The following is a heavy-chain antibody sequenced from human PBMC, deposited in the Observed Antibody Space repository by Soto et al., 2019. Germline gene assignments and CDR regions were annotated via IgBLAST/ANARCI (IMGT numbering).Heavy chain of an antibody. CDR3: AGERPRPYYYSLMDV. V-gene: IGHV1-18*01. Sequence: QAQLEQSGAEVKKPGASVKVSCKSSGYTFSTSGISWVRQAPGQGLEWMGWISTYNGDANYAQRFQGRVTMTTDPPTSTTFMQRRSLRSDDTAVYYCAGERPRPYYYSLMDVWGQGTTVTVSS. D-gene: IGHD6-6*01. CDR1: GYTFSTSG. CDR2: ISTYNGDA. J-gene: IGHJ6*02.